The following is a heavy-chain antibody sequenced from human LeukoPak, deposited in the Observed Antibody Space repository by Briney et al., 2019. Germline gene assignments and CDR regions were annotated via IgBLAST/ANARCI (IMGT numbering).Heavy chain of an antibody. CDR1: GFTFSSYA. J-gene: IGHJ4*02. Sequence: PGGSLRLXCAASGFTFSSYAMHWVRQAPGKGLEYVSAISSNGGSTYYANSVKGRFTISRDNSKNTLYLQMGSLRAEDMAVYYCARDREGATDYWGQGTLVTVSS. CDR3: ARDREGATDY. CDR2: ISSNGGST. V-gene: IGHV3-64*01. D-gene: IGHD1-26*01.